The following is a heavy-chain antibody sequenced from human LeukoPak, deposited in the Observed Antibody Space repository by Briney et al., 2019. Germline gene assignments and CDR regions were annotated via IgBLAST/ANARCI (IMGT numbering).Heavy chain of an antibody. CDR2: INHSGST. J-gene: IGHJ4*02. V-gene: IGHV4-34*01. CDR1: GGSFSGYY. Sequence: SETLSLTCAVYGGSFSGYYWSWIRQPPGKGLEWIGGINHSGSTNYNPSLKSRVTISVDTSKNQFSLKLSSVTAADTAVYYCARGNHDFWSGYLDYWGQGTLVTVSS. D-gene: IGHD3-3*01. CDR3: ARGNHDFWSGYLDY.